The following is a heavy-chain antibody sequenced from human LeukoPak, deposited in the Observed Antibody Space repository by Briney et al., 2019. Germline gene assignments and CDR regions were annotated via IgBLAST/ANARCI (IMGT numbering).Heavy chain of an antibody. Sequence: SETPSLTCAVSGYSISSGYYWGWIRQPPGKGLEWIGSIYHSGSTYYNPSLKGRVTISVDTSKNQFSLKLSSVTAADTAVYYCARPSDYWGQGTLVTVSS. J-gene: IGHJ4*02. V-gene: IGHV4-38-2*01. CDR2: IYHSGST. CDR3: ARPSDY. CDR1: GYSISSGYY.